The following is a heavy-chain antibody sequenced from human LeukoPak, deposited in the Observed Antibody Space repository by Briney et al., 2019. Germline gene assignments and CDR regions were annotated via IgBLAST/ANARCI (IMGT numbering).Heavy chain of an antibody. CDR1: GFTLSGSA. CDR3: TGRSGYYAYYYGMDV. Sequence: GSLRLSCAASGFTLSGSAMHWGRPASGEGLGGGGRILSKANSYATAYAASVEGRFTSSRDDSKNTAYLQMNSLKTEDTAVYYCTGRSGYYAYYYGMDVWGQGTTVTVSS. J-gene: IGHJ6*02. D-gene: IGHD3-3*01. V-gene: IGHV3-73*01. CDR2: ILSKANSYAT.